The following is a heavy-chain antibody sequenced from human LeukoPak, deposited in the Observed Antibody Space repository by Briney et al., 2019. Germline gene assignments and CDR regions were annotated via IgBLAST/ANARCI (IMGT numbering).Heavy chain of an antibody. CDR3: ARRGYGSGSYYGY. Sequence: SETLSLTCAVYGGSFSGYYWSWIRQPPGKGLEWIGEINHSGSTNYNPSLKSRVTISVDTSKNQFSLKLSSVTAADTAVYYCARRGYGSGSYYGYWGQGTLVTVSS. V-gene: IGHV4-34*01. CDR2: INHSGST. CDR1: GGSFSGYY. D-gene: IGHD3-10*01. J-gene: IGHJ4*02.